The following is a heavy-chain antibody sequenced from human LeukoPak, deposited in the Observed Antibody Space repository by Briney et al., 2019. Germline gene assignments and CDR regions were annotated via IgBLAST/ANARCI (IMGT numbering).Heavy chain of an antibody. D-gene: IGHD6-19*01. CDR3: ARLAPYSSGPHFDY. CDR1: GGSFSGYY. V-gene: IGHV4-34*01. Sequence: SETLSLTCAVYGGSFSGYYWSWIRQPPGKGLEWIGEINHSGSTNYNPSLKSRVTISVDTSKNQLSLKLSSVTAADTAMYYCARLAPYSSGPHFDYWGQGILVTVSS. CDR2: INHSGST. J-gene: IGHJ4*02.